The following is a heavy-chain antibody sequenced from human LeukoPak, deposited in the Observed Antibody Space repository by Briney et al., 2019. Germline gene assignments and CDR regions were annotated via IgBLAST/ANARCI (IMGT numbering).Heavy chain of an antibody. V-gene: IGHV4-59*01. D-gene: IGHD2-2*01. CDR2: SSYSGST. CDR3: ARGTDYGDS. J-gene: IGHJ4*02. Sequence: PSETLSLTCTVSGGSISSYYWTWIRQPPGKGLEWIGYSSYSGSTNYNPSLKSRVTLLVDTSKNQFSLNLYSVTAADTAVYYCARGTDYGDSWGQGTLVTVSP. CDR1: GGSISSYY.